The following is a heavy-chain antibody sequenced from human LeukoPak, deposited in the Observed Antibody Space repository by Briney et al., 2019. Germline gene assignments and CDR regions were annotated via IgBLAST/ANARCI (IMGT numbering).Heavy chain of an antibody. Sequence: PGGSLRLSCAASGFTFSNYGMNWVRQAPGKGLEWVSYISSSSGTKDYADSVKGRFTISRDNAKNSLYLQMNSLRAEDTAVYYCARVQVERRPHFDYWGQGTLVTVSS. CDR2: ISSSSGTK. J-gene: IGHJ4*02. V-gene: IGHV3-48*01. CDR3: ARVQVERRPHFDY. CDR1: GFTFSNYG. D-gene: IGHD1-1*01.